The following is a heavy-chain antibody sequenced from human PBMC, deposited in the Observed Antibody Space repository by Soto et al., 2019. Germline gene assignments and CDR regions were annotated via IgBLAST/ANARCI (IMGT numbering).Heavy chain of an antibody. J-gene: IGHJ4*02. V-gene: IGHV3-23*01. D-gene: IGHD2-8*01. CDR1: GFTFYIYA. CDR2: IFGNGGGI. Sequence: EVQLLESGGGLVQPGGSLRLSCAASGFTFYIYAMSWVRQAPGKGLEWASGIFGNGGGISYADSVKGRFTISRDNSNNILYLQMNSLRAEDTAVYYCAKDRQPDGLWPFDHWGQGTLVTVSS. CDR3: AKDRQPDGLWPFDH.